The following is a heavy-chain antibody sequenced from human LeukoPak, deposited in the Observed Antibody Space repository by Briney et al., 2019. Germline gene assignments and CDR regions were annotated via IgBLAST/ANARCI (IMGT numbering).Heavy chain of an antibody. CDR3: ARVGMDYDILTGPTSRSYWYFDL. D-gene: IGHD3-9*01. Sequence: PSETLSLTCAVYGGSFSGYYWSWIRQPPGKGLEWIGEINHSGSTNYNPSLKSRVTISVDTSKNQFSLKLSSVTAADTAVYYCARVGMDYDILTGPTSRSYWYFDLWGRGTLVTVSS. CDR2: INHSGST. CDR1: GGSFSGYY. V-gene: IGHV4-34*01. J-gene: IGHJ2*01.